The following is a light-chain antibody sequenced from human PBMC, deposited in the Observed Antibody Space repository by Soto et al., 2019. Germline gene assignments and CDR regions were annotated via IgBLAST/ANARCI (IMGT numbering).Light chain of an antibody. CDR1: QSVSNNY. Sequence: EILLTQSPGTLSLSPGERATLSCRASQSVSNNYLAWYQQKPGQAPRLLIYGASNRATGIPDRFSGSGSGTDFTLTVSGLEPEDFAVYYCQQYVGSPPLYTFGQGTKLEIK. V-gene: IGKV3-20*01. CDR2: GAS. J-gene: IGKJ2*01. CDR3: QQYVGSPPLYT.